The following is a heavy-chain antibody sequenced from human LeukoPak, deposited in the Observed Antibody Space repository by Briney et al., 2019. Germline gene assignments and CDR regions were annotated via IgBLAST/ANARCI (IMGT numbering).Heavy chain of an antibody. CDR3: ARAHYGSGSYDFDY. CDR2: IYYSGST. Sequence: SETLSLTCTVSGGSISSSSYYWDWIRQPPGKGLEWIGSIYYSGSTYYNPSVKSRVTISVDTSKNQFSLKLSSVTAADTAVYYCARAHYGSGSYDFDYWGQGTLVTVSS. V-gene: IGHV4-39*07. D-gene: IGHD3-10*01. CDR1: GGSISSSSYY. J-gene: IGHJ4*02.